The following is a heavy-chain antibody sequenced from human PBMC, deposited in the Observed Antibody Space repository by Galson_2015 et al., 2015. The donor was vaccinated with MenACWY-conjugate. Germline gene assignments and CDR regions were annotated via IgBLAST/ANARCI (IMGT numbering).Heavy chain of an antibody. CDR1: GYTFTSYG. CDR3: AKGLAYYYEKSGHVDFDL. Sequence: SVKVSCKASGYTFTSYGISWVRQAPGQGLEWMGWISAYNGNTNYAQKLQGRVTMTTDTSTSTAYMELRSLRSDDTAVYYCAKGLAYYYEKSGHVDFDLWGRGTLVAVSS. V-gene: IGHV1-18*01. D-gene: IGHD3-22*01. J-gene: IGHJ2*01. CDR2: ISAYNGNT.